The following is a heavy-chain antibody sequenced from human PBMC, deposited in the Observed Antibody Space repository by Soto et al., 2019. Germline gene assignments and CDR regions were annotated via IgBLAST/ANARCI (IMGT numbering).Heavy chain of an antibody. J-gene: IGHJ5*02. CDR1: GGSFSGYY. CDR2: INHSGST. D-gene: IGHD2-2*01. Sequence: SETLSLTCAVYGGSFSGYYWSWIRQPPGKGLEWIGEINHSGSTNYNPSLKSRVTISVDTSKNQFSLKLSSVTAADTAVYYCASTPRYCSSTSCSPWGQGTLVTVSS. CDR3: ASTPRYCSSTSCSP. V-gene: IGHV4-34*01.